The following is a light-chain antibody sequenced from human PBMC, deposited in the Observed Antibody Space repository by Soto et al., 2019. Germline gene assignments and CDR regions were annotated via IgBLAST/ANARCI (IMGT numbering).Light chain of an antibody. V-gene: IGLV2-23*02. CDR3: CSYAGSSTWV. CDR1: SSDVGSYNL. Sequence: QSALTQPASVSGSPGQSIAISCTGTSSDVGSYNLVSWYQQYPDKAPKLMIYEVGKRPSGVSNRFSGSKSGNTASLTISGLQAEDEADYYCCSYAGSSTWVFGTGTKLTVL. J-gene: IGLJ1*01. CDR2: EVG.